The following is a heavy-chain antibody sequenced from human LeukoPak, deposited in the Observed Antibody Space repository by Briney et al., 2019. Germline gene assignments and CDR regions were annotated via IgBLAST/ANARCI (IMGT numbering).Heavy chain of an antibody. Sequence: GGSLRLSCAASGFTFDDYAMHWVRQAPGKGLEWVSLISWDGGSTYYADSVKGRFTISRDNSKNSLYLQMNSLRAEDTALYYCAKGSVAMVRGASPDYWGQGTLVTVSS. V-gene: IGHV3-43D*03. J-gene: IGHJ4*02. D-gene: IGHD3-10*01. CDR3: AKGSVAMVRGASPDY. CDR2: ISWDGGST. CDR1: GFTFDDYA.